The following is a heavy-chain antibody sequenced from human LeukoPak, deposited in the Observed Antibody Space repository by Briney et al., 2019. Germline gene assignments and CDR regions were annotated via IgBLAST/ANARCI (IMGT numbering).Heavy chain of an antibody. CDR3: ARAWFGELSRYYYYYGMDV. D-gene: IGHD3-10*01. Sequence: GASVKVSCKASGYTFTYYGISWVRQAPGQGLEWMGWISAYNGNTNYAQKLQGRVTMTTDTSTSTAYMELRSLRSDDTAVYYCARAWFGELSRYYYYYGMDVWGQGTTVTVSS. CDR1: GYTFTYYG. J-gene: IGHJ6*02. V-gene: IGHV1-18*01. CDR2: ISAYNGNT.